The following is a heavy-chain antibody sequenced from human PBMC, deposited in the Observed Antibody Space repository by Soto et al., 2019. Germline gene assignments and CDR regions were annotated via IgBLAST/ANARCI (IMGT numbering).Heavy chain of an antibody. Sequence: EVQLVESGGGLVQPGGSLRLSCAASGFTFSNYWMYWVRQAPGKGLVWVSRTNSDGSVSSYADSVKGRLTISRDNVKNTLYLQMNSLIAEDTAVYYCARGDCVGGTCYLLAGSFYYYMDVWGKGTTVTVFS. CDR3: ARGDCVGGTCYLLAGSFYYYMDV. V-gene: IGHV3-74*01. J-gene: IGHJ6*03. CDR2: TNSDGSVS. CDR1: GFTFSNYW. D-gene: IGHD2-15*01.